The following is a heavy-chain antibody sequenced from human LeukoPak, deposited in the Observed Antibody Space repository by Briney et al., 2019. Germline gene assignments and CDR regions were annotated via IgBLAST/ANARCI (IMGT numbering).Heavy chain of an antibody. V-gene: IGHV1-2*02. D-gene: IGHD3-22*01. CDR1: GYTLTGLS. J-gene: IGHJ4*02. CDR2: ISAYNGNT. Sequence: ASVKVSCKVSGYTLTGLSMHWVRQAPGKGLEWMGWISAYNGNTNYAQKLQGRVTMTRDTSISTAYMELSRLRSDDTAVYYCARDQYYYDSSGYFDYWGQGTLVTVSS. CDR3: ARDQYYYDSSGYFDY.